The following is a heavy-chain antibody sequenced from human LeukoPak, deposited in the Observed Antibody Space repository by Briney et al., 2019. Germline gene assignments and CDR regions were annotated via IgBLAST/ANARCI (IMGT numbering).Heavy chain of an antibody. V-gene: IGHV4-59*08. CDR1: GGSISSYY. CDR2: IYYSGST. Sequence: PSETLSLTCTVSGGSISSYYWSWIRQPPGKGLEWIGYIYYSGSTNYNPSLKSRVTISVDTSENQFSLKLSSVTAADTAVYYCARRVPMNYYGSGNDAFDIWGQGTMVTVSS. D-gene: IGHD3-10*01. J-gene: IGHJ3*02. CDR3: ARRVPMNYYGSGNDAFDI.